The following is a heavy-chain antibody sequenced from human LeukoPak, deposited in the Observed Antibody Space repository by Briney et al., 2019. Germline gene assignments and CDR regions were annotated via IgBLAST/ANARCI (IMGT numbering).Heavy chain of an antibody. J-gene: IGHJ4*02. Sequence: SETLSLTCAVYGGSFSGYYWSWIRQPPGKGLEWIGEINHSGSTNYNPSLKSRVTISVDTSKNQFSLKLSSVTAADTAVYYCARTGRLETFDYWGQGTLVTVSX. CDR1: GGSFSGYY. CDR2: INHSGST. D-gene: IGHD1-14*01. CDR3: ARTGRLETFDY. V-gene: IGHV4-34*01.